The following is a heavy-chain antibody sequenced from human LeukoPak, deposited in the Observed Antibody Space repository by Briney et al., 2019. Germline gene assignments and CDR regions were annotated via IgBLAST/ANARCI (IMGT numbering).Heavy chain of an antibody. J-gene: IGHJ4*02. Sequence: GRSLRLSCAASGLTFSSYGMHWVRQAPGKGLEWVAFIWSDGRNGYYADSVKGRFTISRDNSKNTVDLLVNSLRAEDTAVYYCARVWELSYDYWGQGTLVTVSS. D-gene: IGHD3-16*02. CDR3: ARVWELSYDY. V-gene: IGHV3-33*01. CDR2: IWSDGRNG. CDR1: GLTFSSYG.